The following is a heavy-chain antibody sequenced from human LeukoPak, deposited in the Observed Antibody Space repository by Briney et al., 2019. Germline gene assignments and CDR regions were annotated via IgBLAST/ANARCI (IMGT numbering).Heavy chain of an antibody. Sequence: ASVKVSCKASGGTFSSYAISWVRQAPGQGLEWMGGIIPISGTANYAQKFQGRVTITTDESTSTAYMELSSLRSEDTAVYYCAIRFGEMGAFDIWGQGTMVTVSS. CDR1: GGTFSSYA. CDR2: IIPISGTA. D-gene: IGHD3-10*01. V-gene: IGHV1-69*05. J-gene: IGHJ3*02. CDR3: AIRFGEMGAFDI.